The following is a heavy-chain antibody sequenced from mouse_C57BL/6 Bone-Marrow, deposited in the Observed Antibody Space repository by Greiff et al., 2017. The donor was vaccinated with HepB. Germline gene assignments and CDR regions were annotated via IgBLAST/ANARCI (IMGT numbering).Heavy chain of an antibody. CDR2: IYPRSGNT. CDR3: AREGGNYWYFDG. J-gene: IGHJ1*03. CDR1: GYTFTSYG. Sequence: VQLQQSGAELARPGASVKLSCKASGYTFTSYGISWVKQRTGQGLEWIGEIYPRSGNTYYNEKFKGKATLTADKSSSTAYLELRSLTSEDSAVYFCAREGGNYWYFDGWGTGTTVTVSS. V-gene: IGHV1-81*01. D-gene: IGHD2-1*01.